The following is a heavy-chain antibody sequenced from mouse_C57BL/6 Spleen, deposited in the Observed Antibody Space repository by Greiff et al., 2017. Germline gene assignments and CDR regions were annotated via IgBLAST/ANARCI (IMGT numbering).Heavy chain of an antibody. CDR2: IYPGSGNT. CDR1: GYTFTDYY. Sequence: VQLQQSGAELVRPGASVKLSCKASGYTFTDYYLHWVKQRPGQGLEWIARIYPGSGNTYYNEKFKGKATLTAEKSSSTAYMQLSSLTSEDSAVYVCARWSTVVAFDYWGQGTTLTVSS. D-gene: IGHD1-1*01. V-gene: IGHV1-76*01. CDR3: ARWSTVVAFDY. J-gene: IGHJ2*01.